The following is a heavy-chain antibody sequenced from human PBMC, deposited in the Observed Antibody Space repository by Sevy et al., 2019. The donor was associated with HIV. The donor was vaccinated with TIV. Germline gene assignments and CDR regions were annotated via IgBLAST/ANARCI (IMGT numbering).Heavy chain of an antibody. CDR3: ARDQGHYDILTGYSDDAFHI. CDR1: GDSIIDYY. J-gene: IGHJ3*02. Sequence: SETLSLTCTVSGDSIIDYYWNWIRQPPGKALEWIGYIYYSGSTNYSPSLKSRVTISVDTSKNQFSLKLSSVTAADTAVYYCARDQGHYDILTGYSDDAFHIWGQGTMVTVSS. V-gene: IGHV4-59*01. D-gene: IGHD3-9*01. CDR2: IYYSGST.